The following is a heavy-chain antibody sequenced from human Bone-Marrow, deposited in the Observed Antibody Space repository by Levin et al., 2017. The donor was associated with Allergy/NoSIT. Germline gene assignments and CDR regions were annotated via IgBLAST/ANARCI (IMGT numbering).Heavy chain of an antibody. CDR2: IYYSGST. CDR3: ARHWIQLWSPCFDL. Sequence: SETLSLTCTVSGGSISSYYWSWIRQPPGKGLEWIGYIYYSGSTNYNPSLKSRVTISVDTSKNQFSLKLSSVTAADTAVYYCARHWIQLWSPCFDLWGRGTLVTVSS. D-gene: IGHD5-18*01. J-gene: IGHJ2*01. CDR1: GGSISSYY. V-gene: IGHV4-59*08.